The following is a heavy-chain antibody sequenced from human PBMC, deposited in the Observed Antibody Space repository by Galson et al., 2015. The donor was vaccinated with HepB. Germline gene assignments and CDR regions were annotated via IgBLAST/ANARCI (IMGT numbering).Heavy chain of an antibody. V-gene: IGHV7-4-1*02. CDR2: INTNTGNP. D-gene: IGHD5-12*01. J-gene: IGHJ4*02. CDR1: GYTFRSCA. CDR3: ARVNPTFGGPSNIVAFDF. Sequence: SVKVSCKASGYTFRSCALNWVRQAPGQGLEWMGWINTNTGNPTYAQGFTGRFVFSLDTSVTTAYLQINNLQAEDTAVYYCARVNPTFGGPSNIVAFDFWGQGTLVTVSS.